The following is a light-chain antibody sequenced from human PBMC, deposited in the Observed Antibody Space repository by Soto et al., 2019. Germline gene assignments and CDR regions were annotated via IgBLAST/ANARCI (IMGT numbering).Light chain of an antibody. CDR1: SSNIGGGYY. Sequence: QCELTQPPSGSGAPGQRVPIFYTGSSSNIGGGYYVSWYQQLPGTAPKLLIYDNSNRPSGVSNRFSGSKSGNSASLTISGLQAEDEADYYCSSYTSSSPSYVFVTGTKVTVL. CDR3: SSYTSSSPSYV. CDR2: DNS. J-gene: IGLJ1*01. V-gene: IGLV1-40*01.